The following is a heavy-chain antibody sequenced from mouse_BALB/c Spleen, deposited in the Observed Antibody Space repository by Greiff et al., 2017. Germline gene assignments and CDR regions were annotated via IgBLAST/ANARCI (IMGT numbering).Heavy chain of an antibody. J-gene: IGHJ3*01. Sequence: EVHLVESGGGLVKPGGSLKLSCAASGFTFSSYAMSWVRQSPEKRLEWVAEISSGGSYTYYPDTVTGRFTISRDNAKNTLYLEMSSLRSEDTAMYYCARDLGRLRGAYWGQGTLVTVSA. V-gene: IGHV5-9-4*01. CDR3: ARDLGRLRGAY. D-gene: IGHD1-2*01. CDR2: ISSGGSYT. CDR1: GFTFSSYA.